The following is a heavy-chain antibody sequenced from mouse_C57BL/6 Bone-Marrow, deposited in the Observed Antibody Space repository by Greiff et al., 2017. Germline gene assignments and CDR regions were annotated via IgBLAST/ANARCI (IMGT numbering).Heavy chain of an antibody. D-gene: IGHD1-1*01. Sequence: QVQLQQSGAELVRPGASVKMSCKASGYTFTSYNLHWVKQTPRQGLEWIGAIYPGNGDTSYNQKFKGKATLTVDKSSSTAYMQLSSLTSEDSAVYFCARGFITTVQGYFDYWGQGTTLTVSS. CDR3: ARGFITTVQGYFDY. V-gene: IGHV1-12*01. CDR2: IYPGNGDT. CDR1: GYTFTSYN. J-gene: IGHJ2*01.